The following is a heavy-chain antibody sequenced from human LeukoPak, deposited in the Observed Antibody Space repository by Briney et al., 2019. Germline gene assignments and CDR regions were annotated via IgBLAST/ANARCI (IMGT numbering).Heavy chain of an antibody. CDR1: GFTFTSSA. Sequence: SVKVSCKSSGFTFTSSAVQWVRQARGQGLEWIGWIVVGSGNTNYAQKFQERVTITRDMSTSTAYMELSSLRSEDTAVYYCAVLTDYYDSSGSSDAFDIWGQGTMVTVSS. V-gene: IGHV1-58*01. D-gene: IGHD3-22*01. CDR3: AVLTDYYDSSGSSDAFDI. J-gene: IGHJ3*02. CDR2: IVVGSGNT.